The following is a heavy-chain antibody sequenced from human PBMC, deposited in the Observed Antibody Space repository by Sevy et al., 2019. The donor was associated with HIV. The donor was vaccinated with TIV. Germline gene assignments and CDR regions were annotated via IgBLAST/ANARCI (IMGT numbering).Heavy chain of an antibody. CDR1: GFTFGNYA. D-gene: IGHD3-9*01. CDR2: IRSKTYGGTT. Sequence: GGSLRLSCTGSGFTFGNYAVSWVRQAPGKGLEGVGFIRSKTYGGTTEYAASVEGRFTVSRDDSKSIAYLQMNSLKTEDTAVYYCTRDRLRYFDSWGQGTLVTVSS. J-gene: IGHJ4*02. CDR3: TRDRLRYFDS. V-gene: IGHV3-49*04.